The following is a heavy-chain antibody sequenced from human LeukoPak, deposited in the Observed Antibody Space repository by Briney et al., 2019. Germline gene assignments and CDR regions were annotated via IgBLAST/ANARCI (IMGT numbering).Heavy chain of an antibody. CDR2: IYYSGST. J-gene: IGHJ4*02. CDR3: ARGQWELAHDY. V-gene: IGHV4-39*01. Sequence: PSETLSLTCTVSGGSISSSSYYWGWIRQPPGKGLEWIGSIYYSGSTYYNPSLKSRVTISVDTSKNQFSLKLSSVTAADPAVYYCARGQWELAHDYWGQGTLVTVSS. CDR1: GGSISSSSYY. D-gene: IGHD1-26*01.